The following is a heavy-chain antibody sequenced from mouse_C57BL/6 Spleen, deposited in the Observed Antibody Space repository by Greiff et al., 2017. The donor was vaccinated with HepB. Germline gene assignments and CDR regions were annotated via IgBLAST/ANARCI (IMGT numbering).Heavy chain of an antibody. V-gene: IGHV5-16*01. CDR3: ARGGGRTPYYFDY. J-gene: IGHJ2*01. Sequence: EVKLVESEGGLVQPGSSMKLSCTASGFTFSDYYMAWVRQVPEKGLEWVANINYDGSSTYYLDSLKSRFIISRDNAKNILYLQMSSLKSEDTATYYWARGGGRTPYYFDYWGHSTTLTVSS. CDR1: GFTFSDYY. CDR2: INYDGSST.